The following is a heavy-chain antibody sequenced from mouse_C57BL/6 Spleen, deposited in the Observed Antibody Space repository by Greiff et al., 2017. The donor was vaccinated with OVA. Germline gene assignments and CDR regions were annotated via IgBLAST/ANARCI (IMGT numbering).Heavy chain of an antibody. CDR2: IDPSDSYT. CDR3: ARRKNYSNYRYFDV. J-gene: IGHJ1*03. V-gene: IGHV1-69*01. D-gene: IGHD2-5*01. CDR1: GYTFTSYW. Sequence: VQLQQPGAELVMPGASVKLSCKASGYTFTSYWMHWVKQRPGQGLEWIGEIDPSDSYTNYNQKFKGKSTLTVDKSSSTAYMQLSSLTSEDSAVYYCARRKNYSNYRYFDVWGTGTTVTVSS.